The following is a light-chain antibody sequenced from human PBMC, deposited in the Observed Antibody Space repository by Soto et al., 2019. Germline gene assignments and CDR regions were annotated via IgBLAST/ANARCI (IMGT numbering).Light chain of an antibody. CDR1: SSDVGGYNY. Sequence: QSVLTQPASVSGSPGQSITISCTGTSSDVGGYNYVSWYQQHPGKAPKLMIYDVSNRPSGVSNRFSGSKSGNTASLTISGLQPEDGADYYCSSYTSSSTLVFGGGTKLTVL. J-gene: IGLJ2*01. V-gene: IGLV2-14*01. CDR3: SSYTSSSTLV. CDR2: DVS.